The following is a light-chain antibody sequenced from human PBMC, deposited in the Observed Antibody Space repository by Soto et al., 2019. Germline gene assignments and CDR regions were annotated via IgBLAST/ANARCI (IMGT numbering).Light chain of an antibody. V-gene: IGKV1-5*01. CDR1: QSISTW. J-gene: IGKJ1*01. CDR3: KQYNSYWT. Sequence: DIHMTQSPSTLSASVGDTVTITCRASQSISTWLAWYQQKPGKAPKVLIFDASSLESGVPSSFSGSGSATESTLTISSLQPDDFATYYCKQYNSYWTCGQGTKVDIK. CDR2: DAS.